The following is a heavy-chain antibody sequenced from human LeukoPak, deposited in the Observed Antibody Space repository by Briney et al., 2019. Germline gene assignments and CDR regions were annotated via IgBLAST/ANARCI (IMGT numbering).Heavy chain of an antibody. CDR2: IYYSGST. CDR1: GGSISSGGYY. CDR3: ARERLLEWLSRTTYFDY. J-gene: IGHJ4*02. Sequence: SETLSLTCTVSGGSISSGGYYWSWIRQHPGKGLEWIGYIYYSGSTYYNPSLKSRVTISVDTSKNQFSLKLSSVTAADTAVYYCARERLLEWLSRTTYFDYWGQGTLVTVSS. V-gene: IGHV4-31*03. D-gene: IGHD3-3*01.